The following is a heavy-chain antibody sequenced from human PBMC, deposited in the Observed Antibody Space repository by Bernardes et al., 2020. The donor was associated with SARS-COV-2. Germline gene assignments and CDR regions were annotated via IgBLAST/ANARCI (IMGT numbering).Heavy chain of an antibody. J-gene: IGHJ4*02. CDR2: ISYDGSNK. V-gene: IGHV3-30*18. Sequence: GGSLRLSCAASGFTFSSYGMHWVRQAPGKGLEWVAVISYDGSNKYYADSVKGRFTISRDNSKNTLYLQMNSLRAEDTAVYYCAKAKHWYYYDSSAPFFDYWGQGTLVTVSS. CDR3: AKAKHWYYYDSSAPFFDY. CDR1: GFTFSSYG. D-gene: IGHD3-22*01.